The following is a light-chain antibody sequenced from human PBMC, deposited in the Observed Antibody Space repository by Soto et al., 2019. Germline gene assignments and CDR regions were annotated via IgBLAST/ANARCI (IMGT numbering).Light chain of an antibody. Sequence: EIVMTQSPATLSVSPGERATLSCRASQSISSNLAWYQQKLGQAPRLLIYRASTSATGIPARFSGSGSGTEFTLTISSLQSEDFALYYCHQYENSPQTFGQGTKVEI. J-gene: IGKJ1*01. CDR1: QSISSN. CDR3: HQYENSPQT. V-gene: IGKV3-15*01. CDR2: RAS.